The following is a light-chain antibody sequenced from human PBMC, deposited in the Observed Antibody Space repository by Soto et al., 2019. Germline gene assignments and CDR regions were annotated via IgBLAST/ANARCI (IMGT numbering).Light chain of an antibody. V-gene: IGKV3-15*01. J-gene: IGKJ2*01. Sequence: EVVMTQSPATLSVSPGERATLSCRASQSVGSNLAWYQQKPGQAPRLLIYGASTRATGIPARFSGSGFGTEFTLAISSLQSEDFAVYYCQQYNNWYTFGQGTKLEIK. CDR3: QQYNNWYT. CDR1: QSVGSN. CDR2: GAS.